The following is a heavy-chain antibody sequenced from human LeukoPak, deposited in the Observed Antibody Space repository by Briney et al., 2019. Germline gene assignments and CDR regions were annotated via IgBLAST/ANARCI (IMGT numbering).Heavy chain of an antibody. CDR2: IYTSGRT. Sequence: SQTLSLTCTVSGGSISSGSYFWSWIRQPAGQGLEWIGRIYTSGRTNYNPSLKSRVSMSIDVPKNQFSLRLSSVTAADTAVYYCARDNHRELRHRFDPWGQGTLVTVSS. CDR1: GGSISSGSYF. V-gene: IGHV4-61*02. D-gene: IGHD1-7*01. J-gene: IGHJ5*02. CDR3: ARDNHRELRHRFDP.